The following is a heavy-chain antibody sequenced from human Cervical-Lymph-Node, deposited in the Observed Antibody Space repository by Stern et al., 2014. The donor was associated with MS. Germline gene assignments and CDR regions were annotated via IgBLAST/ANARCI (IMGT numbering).Heavy chain of an antibody. CDR2: IYNDNGDT. V-gene: IGHV1-3*04. CDR1: GYIFPSYS. D-gene: IGHD6-13*01. J-gene: IGHJ4*02. CDR3: TRGLRAATEFDY. Sequence: QVQLVQSGAEVKKPGASVKISCKASGYIFPSYSMHWVRQAPGQRPEWMGWIYNDNGDTRYSQRFQGRVTITRDTSANTVYMELSSLRSEDTAVYYCTRGLRAATEFDYWGQGILVTVSS.